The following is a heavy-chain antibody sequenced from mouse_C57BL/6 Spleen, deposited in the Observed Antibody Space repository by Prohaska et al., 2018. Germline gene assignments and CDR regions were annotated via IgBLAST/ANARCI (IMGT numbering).Heavy chain of an antibody. CDR2: IDPSDSYT. CDR3: AYYGSDY. CDR1: GYTFTSYW. Sequence: QVQLQQPGAELVMPGASVKLSCKASGYTFTSYWMHWVKQRPGQGLEWIGEIDPSDSYTNYNQKFKGKATLTVDKSSSTAYMQRSSLTSEDSAVYYCAYYGSDYWGQGTTLTVSS. J-gene: IGHJ2*01. D-gene: IGHD1-1*01. V-gene: IGHV1-69*01.